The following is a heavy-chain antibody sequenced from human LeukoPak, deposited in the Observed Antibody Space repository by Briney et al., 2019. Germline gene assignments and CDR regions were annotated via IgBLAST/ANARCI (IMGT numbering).Heavy chain of an antibody. J-gene: IGHJ4*02. CDR1: GFTFSSYS. CDR3: ARDLSGYAFFDY. V-gene: IGHV3-21*01. Sequence: PGGSLTLSCAASGFTFSSYSMNWVRQAPGKGLELVSSISSSSSYIYYADSVKGRFTISRDNAKNSLYLQMNSLRAEDTAVYYCARDLSGYAFFDYWGQGTLVTVSS. CDR2: ISSSSSYI. D-gene: IGHD5-12*01.